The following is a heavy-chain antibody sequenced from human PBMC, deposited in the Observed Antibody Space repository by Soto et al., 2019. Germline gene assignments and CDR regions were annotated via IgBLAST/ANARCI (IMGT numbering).Heavy chain of an antibody. V-gene: IGHV1-18*01. D-gene: IGHD3-10*01. J-gene: IGHJ4*02. CDR1: GYTFTSYG. CDR2: ISAYNGNT. Sequence: QVQLVQSGAEVKKPGASVKVSCKASGYTFTSYGISWVRQAPGQGLEWMGWISAYNGNTNYAQKLQGRGTMTXVTXTXKAYMELRSLRSDDTAVYYCARDRRLWFGEQGDLDYWGQGTLVTVSS. CDR3: ARDRRLWFGEQGDLDY.